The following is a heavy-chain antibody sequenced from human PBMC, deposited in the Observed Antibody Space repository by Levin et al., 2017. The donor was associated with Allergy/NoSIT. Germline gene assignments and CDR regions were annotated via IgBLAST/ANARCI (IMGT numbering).Heavy chain of an antibody. Sequence: SATLSLPCAVSGGSISSSNWWSWVRQPPGKGLEWIGEIYHSGSTNYNPSLKSRVTISVDKSKNQFSLKLTSVTAADTAVYYCARAYSGDDYAVDYWGQGTLVTVSS. J-gene: IGHJ4*02. D-gene: IGHD5-12*01. CDR1: GGSISSSNW. CDR3: ARAYSGDDYAVDY. V-gene: IGHV4-4*02. CDR2: IYHSGST.